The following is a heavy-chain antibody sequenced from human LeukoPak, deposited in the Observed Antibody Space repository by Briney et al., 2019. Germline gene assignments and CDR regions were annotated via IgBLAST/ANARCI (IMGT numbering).Heavy chain of an antibody. Sequence: PGGSLRLSCAASGFTFSNYAMHWVRQAPGKGLEWVAVISYDGGNKYYADSVKGRFTISRDNSKNTLYLQMNSLRAEDTAVYYCARGRGGSCYSGMDCWGQGSLVTVSS. CDR2: ISYDGGNK. CDR3: ARGRGGSCYSGMDC. CDR1: GFTFSNYA. V-gene: IGHV3-30-3*01. D-gene: IGHD2-15*01. J-gene: IGHJ4*02.